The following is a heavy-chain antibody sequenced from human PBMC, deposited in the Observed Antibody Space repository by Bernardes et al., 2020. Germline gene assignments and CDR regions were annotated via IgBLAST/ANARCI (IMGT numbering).Heavy chain of an antibody. D-gene: IGHD3-3*01. Sequence: ASMKVSCKASGYTFTSYDINWVRQATGQGLEWMGWMNPNSGNTGYAQKFQGRVTMTRNTSISTAYMELSSLRSEDTAVYYCARGLERFEYYYYYYGMDVWGKGTTVTVSS. CDR3: ARGLERFEYYYYYYGMDV. J-gene: IGHJ6*04. CDR1: GYTFTSYD. CDR2: MNPNSGNT. V-gene: IGHV1-8*01.